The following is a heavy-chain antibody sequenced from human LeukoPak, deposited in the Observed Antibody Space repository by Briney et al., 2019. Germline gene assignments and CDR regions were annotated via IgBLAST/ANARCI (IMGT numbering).Heavy chain of an antibody. V-gene: IGHV3-23*01. CDR3: TRDRPNYYGTDGHYYRRNGDY. D-gene: IGHD3-22*01. Sequence: GGSLRLSCAASEFTFSTYAMSWVRQAPGKGLEWVSSITSCGEDTLYAGSVKGRFTIPRDNSKNTLYLQMNSLRAEDTAVYYCTRDRPNYYGTDGHYYRRNGDYWGQGTLVTVSS. J-gene: IGHJ4*02. CDR1: EFTFSTYA. CDR2: ITSCGEDT.